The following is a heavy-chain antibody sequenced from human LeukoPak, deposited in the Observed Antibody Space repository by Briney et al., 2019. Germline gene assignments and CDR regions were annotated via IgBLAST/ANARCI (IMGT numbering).Heavy chain of an antibody. CDR1: GGSISGYF. CDR3: ARLQRRYFPFDP. Sequence: SETLSLTCTVSGGSISGYFWSWVRQPPGKGLEWIADVYYSGSTNYNPSLKSRVAISVDTSKNQFSLRLSSVTAADTAVYYCARLQRRYFPFDPWGQGILVTVSS. D-gene: IGHD3-9*01. CDR2: VYYSGST. J-gene: IGHJ5*02. V-gene: IGHV4-59*12.